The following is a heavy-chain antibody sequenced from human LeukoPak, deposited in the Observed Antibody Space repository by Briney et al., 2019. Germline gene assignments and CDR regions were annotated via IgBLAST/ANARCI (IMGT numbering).Heavy chain of an antibody. CDR1: GFTFSGYV. J-gene: IGHJ3*02. CDR3: GKNHERGRYDSFDM. Sequence: GGSLRLSCAASGFTFSGYVMTWVRQPPGKGLQWVADISGSGGSTYYADSVKGRFSISRDNSKNTLYLQLDSLRAEDTAVYYCGKNHERGRYDSFDMWAQGSWVTVSS. V-gene: IGHV3-23*01. D-gene: IGHD3-16*02. CDR2: ISGSGGST.